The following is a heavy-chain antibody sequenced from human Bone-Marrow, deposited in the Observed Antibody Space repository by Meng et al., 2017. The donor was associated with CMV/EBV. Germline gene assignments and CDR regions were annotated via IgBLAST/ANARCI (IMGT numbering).Heavy chain of an antibody. Sequence: GESLKISCAASGFTFSSYAMSWVRQAPGKGLEWVSAISGSGGSTYYADSVKGRFTISRDNSKNTLYLQMNSLRAEDTAVYYCAKEGGITISVYGMDVWGQGTTVTVYS. D-gene: IGHD3-3*01. V-gene: IGHV3-23*01. CDR1: GFTFSSYA. J-gene: IGHJ6*01. CDR2: ISGSGGST. CDR3: AKEGGITISVYGMDV.